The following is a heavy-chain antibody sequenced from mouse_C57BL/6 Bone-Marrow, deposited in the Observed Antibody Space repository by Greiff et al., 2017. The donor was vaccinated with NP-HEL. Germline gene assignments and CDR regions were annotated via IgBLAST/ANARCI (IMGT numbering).Heavy chain of an antibody. CDR2: IYPRSGNT. V-gene: IGHV1-81*01. CDR3: ARGGLPTAMDY. Sequence: QVQLKESGAELARPGASVKLSCKASGYTFTSYGISWVKQRTGQGLEWIGEIYPRSGNTYYNEKFKGKATLTADKSSSTAYMELRSLTSEDSAVYFCARGGLPTAMDYWGQGTSVTVSS. D-gene: IGHD2-2*01. CDR1: GYTFTSYG. J-gene: IGHJ4*01.